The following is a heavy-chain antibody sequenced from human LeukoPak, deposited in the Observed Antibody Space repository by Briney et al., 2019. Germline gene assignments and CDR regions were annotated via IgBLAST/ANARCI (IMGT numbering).Heavy chain of an antibody. CDR3: ARVLPRRSIDY. Sequence: SQTLSLTCAVSGGSISSGGYSWSWIRQPPGKGLEWIGYIYHSGSTYYNPSLKSRVTISVDRSKNQFSLKLSSVTAADTAVYYCARVLPRRSIDYWGQGTLVTVS. J-gene: IGHJ4*02. CDR1: GGSISSGGYS. CDR2: IYHSGST. V-gene: IGHV4-30-2*01. D-gene: IGHD7-27*01.